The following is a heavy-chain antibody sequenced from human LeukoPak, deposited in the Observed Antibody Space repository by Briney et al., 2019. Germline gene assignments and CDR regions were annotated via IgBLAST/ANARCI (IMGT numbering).Heavy chain of an antibody. D-gene: IGHD3-22*01. Sequence: SETLSLTCTVPGGSISSYYWSWIRQPPVRGLEWIGYIYFSGSTNYNPSLKSRVTISVDTSKNQFSLKLSSVIAADTAVYYCVGDDSSGYFDAFDIWGQGTMVTVSS. CDR1: GGSISSYY. V-gene: IGHV4-59*01. J-gene: IGHJ3*02. CDR2: IYFSGST. CDR3: VGDDSSGYFDAFDI.